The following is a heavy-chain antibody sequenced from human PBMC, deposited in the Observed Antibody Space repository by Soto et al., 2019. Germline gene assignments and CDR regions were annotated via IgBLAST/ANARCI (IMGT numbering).Heavy chain of an antibody. V-gene: IGHV1-3*01. D-gene: IGHD3-10*01. CDR2: INAGNGNT. CDR3: ARGASMVRGVILDSFDI. J-gene: IGHJ3*02. Sequence: QVQLVQSGAEVKKPGASVKVSCKASGYTFTSYAMHWVRQAPGQRLEWMGWINAGNGNTKYSQKFQGRVTITRDTSVSTAYMELSCLRSEVTAVYYCARGASMVRGVILDSFDIWGQWTMVTVSS. CDR1: GYTFTSYA.